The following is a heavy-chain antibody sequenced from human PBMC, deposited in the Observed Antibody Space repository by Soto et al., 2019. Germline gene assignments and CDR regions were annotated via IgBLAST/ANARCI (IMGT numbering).Heavy chain of an antibody. V-gene: IGHV2-5*02. Sequence: SGPTLVNPTQTLTLTCTFSGFSLSTGGMGVGWIRQPPGKALEWLALIYWDGDRRYSPSLMNRLTIAKDTSKNQVVLTMTNMDTVDTATYYCVPPRCGGDCLQSYSCPYYYGMEIWGQGTTVTVSS. CDR3: VPPRCGGDCLQSYSCPYYYGMEI. CDR2: IYWDGDR. D-gene: IGHD2-21*02. CDR1: GFSLSTGGMG. J-gene: IGHJ6*02.